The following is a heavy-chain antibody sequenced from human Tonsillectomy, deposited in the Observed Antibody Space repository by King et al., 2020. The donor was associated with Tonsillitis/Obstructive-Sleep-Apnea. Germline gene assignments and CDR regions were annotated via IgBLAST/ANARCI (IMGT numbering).Heavy chain of an antibody. J-gene: IGHJ3*01. CDR1: GFAFSRFW. CDR3: ARDQDPDGFDV. Sequence: VQLVESGGGIIQPGGSLRLSCAASGFAFSRFWMHWVRQAPGKGLVWVSLINGDGSSRIYAASGRGRFTIARDNAKNTLYLQMNSRRAEDTAVYCCARDQDPDGFDVWGQGTLVTVSS. CDR2: INGDGSSR. V-gene: IGHV3-74*01.